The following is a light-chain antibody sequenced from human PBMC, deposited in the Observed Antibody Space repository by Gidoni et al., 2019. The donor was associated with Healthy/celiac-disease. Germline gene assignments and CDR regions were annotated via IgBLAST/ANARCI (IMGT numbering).Light chain of an antibody. CDR1: QSISSW. V-gene: IGKV1-5*01. Sequence: DIHITQSPSTLSASVRDRVTITCRASQSISSWLAWYQQKPGKAPKLLIYDASSWESGVPSRFSGSGSGTEFTLTISSLQPDDFATYYCQQYNSYRWTFGQGTKVEIK. CDR3: QQYNSYRWT. CDR2: DAS. J-gene: IGKJ1*01.